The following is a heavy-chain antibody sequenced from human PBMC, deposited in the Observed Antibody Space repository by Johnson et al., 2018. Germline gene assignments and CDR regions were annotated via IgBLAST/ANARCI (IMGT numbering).Heavy chain of an antibody. V-gene: IGHV3-23*04. D-gene: IGHD3-22*01. Sequence: VQLVQSGGGLVQPGGSLRLSCAASGFTFSSYAMSWVRQAPGKGLEWVSDISGSGGSTFYADSVKGRFTISRDNSKNTLYLQMNSLRAEDTALYYCAKDPFTYVYDSGGPWDDAFDIWGQGTMVTVSS. J-gene: IGHJ3*02. CDR2: ISGSGGST. CDR3: AKDPFTYVYDSGGPWDDAFDI. CDR1: GFTFSSYA.